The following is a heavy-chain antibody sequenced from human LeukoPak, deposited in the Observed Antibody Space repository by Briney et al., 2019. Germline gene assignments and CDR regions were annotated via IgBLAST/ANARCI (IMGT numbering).Heavy chain of an antibody. V-gene: IGHV4-39*01. CDR1: GGSISSSSYY. Sequence: SETLSLTCTVSGGSISSSSYYWGWIRQPPGKGLEWTGSIYYSGSTYYNPSLKSRVTISVDTSKNQFSLKLSSVTAADTAVYYCARLVDRKINIVVVPATIGIFDYWGQGTLVTVSS. J-gene: IGHJ4*02. D-gene: IGHD2-2*02. CDR2: IYYSGST. CDR3: ARLVDRKINIVVVPATIGIFDY.